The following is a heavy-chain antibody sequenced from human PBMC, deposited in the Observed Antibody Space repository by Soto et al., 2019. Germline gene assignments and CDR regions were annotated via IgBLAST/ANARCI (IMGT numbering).Heavy chain of an antibody. J-gene: IGHJ5*02. D-gene: IGHD6-13*01. Sequence: PGGSLRLSCAASGFTFSSYAMSWVRQAPGKGLEWVSAISGSGGSTYYADSVKGRFTISRDNSKNTLYLQMNSLRAADTAVYYCAKGLAYGGSWSPSWFDPGGRETLFTVSS. V-gene: IGHV3-23*01. CDR2: ISGSGGST. CDR3: AKGLAYGGSWSPSWFDP. CDR1: GFTFSSYA.